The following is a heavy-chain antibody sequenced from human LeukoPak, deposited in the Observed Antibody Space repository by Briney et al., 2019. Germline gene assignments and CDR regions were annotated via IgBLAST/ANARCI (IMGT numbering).Heavy chain of an antibody. CDR2: ISAYNGNT. J-gene: IGHJ4*02. CDR1: GYTFTSYG. V-gene: IGHV1-18*01. Sequence: RASVKVSCKASGYTFTSYGISWVRQAPGQGLEWMGWISAYNGNTNYAQKLQGRVTMTTDTSTSTAYMELRSLRSDDTAVYYCARDRRTMVRGAHDYWGQGTPVTVSS. CDR3: ARDRRTMVRGAHDY. D-gene: IGHD3-10*01.